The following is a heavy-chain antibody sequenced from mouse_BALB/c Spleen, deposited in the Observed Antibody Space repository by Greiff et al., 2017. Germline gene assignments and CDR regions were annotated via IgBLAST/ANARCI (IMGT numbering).Heavy chain of an antibody. Sequence: VQLKESGPGLVKPSQSLSLTCSVTGYSITSGYYWNWIRQFPGNKLEWMGYISYDGSNNYNPSLKNRISITRDTSKNQFFLKLNSVTTEDTATYYCARQYGNSYAMDYWGQGTSVTVSS. CDR2: ISYDGSN. CDR1: GYSITSGYY. J-gene: IGHJ4*01. D-gene: IGHD2-10*02. CDR3: ARQYGNSYAMDY. V-gene: IGHV3-6*02.